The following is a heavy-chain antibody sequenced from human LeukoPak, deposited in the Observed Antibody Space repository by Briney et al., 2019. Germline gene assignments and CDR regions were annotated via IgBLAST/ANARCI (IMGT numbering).Heavy chain of an antibody. J-gene: IGHJ4*02. CDR3: ARVSPGGSGSYRTLDY. Sequence: SETLSLTCAVYGGSFSGYYWSWIRQPPGKGLERIGEINHSGSTNYNPSLKSRVTISVDTSKNQFSLKLSSVTAADTAVYYCARVSPGGSGSYRTLDYWGQGTLVTVSS. CDR1: GGSFSGYY. V-gene: IGHV4-34*01. D-gene: IGHD1-26*01. CDR2: INHSGST.